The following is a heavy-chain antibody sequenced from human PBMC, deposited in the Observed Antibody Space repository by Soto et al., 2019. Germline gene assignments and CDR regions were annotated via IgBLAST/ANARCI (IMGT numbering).Heavy chain of an antibody. CDR1: GGTFSSYA. CDR2: IIPIFGTA. V-gene: IGHV1-69*01. Sequence: QVQLVQSGAEVKKPGSSVKVSCKASGGTFSSYAISWVRQAPGQGLEWMGGIIPIFGTANYAQKFQGRVTITADESTSTAYMELSSLRSEDTDVYYCARDSVATTSQYYYYGMDVWGQGTTVTVSS. J-gene: IGHJ6*02. CDR3: ARDSVATTSQYYYYGMDV. D-gene: IGHD5-12*01.